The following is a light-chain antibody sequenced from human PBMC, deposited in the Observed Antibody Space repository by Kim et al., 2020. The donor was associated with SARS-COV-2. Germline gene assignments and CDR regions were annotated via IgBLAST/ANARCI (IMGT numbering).Light chain of an antibody. CDR3: QSWDKSLSVYV. CDR1: TSNVGAGSD. J-gene: IGLJ1*01. Sequence: QSVLTQPPSVSGAPGQRVTIPCTGTTSNVGAGSDVHWYQQFPGTAPKLLIFGDNNRPSGVPGRFSASKSGTSASLAITGLQAEDEADYYCQSWDKSLSVYVFGTGTKVTVL. CDR2: GDN. V-gene: IGLV1-40*01.